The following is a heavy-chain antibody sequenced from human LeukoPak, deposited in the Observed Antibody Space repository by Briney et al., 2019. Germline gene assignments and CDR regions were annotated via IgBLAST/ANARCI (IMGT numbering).Heavy chain of an antibody. D-gene: IGHD6-13*01. Sequence: QPGGSLRLSCAASGFTVSSSYMSWVRQAPGKGLEWVSVIYSGGSTYSADSVRGRFTISRDNSKNTLYLQMNSLRAEDTAVYYCARASLVLDWGQGTLVTVSS. CDR3: ARASLVLD. J-gene: IGHJ4*02. CDR2: IYSGGST. V-gene: IGHV3-66*01. CDR1: GFTVSSSY.